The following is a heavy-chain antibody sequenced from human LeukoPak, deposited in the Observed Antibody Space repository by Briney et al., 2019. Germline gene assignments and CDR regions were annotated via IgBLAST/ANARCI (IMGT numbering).Heavy chain of an antibody. D-gene: IGHD3-10*01. J-gene: IGHJ4*02. CDR1: GFTFSSYT. Sequence: PGGSLRLSCAASGFTFSSYTMNWVRQAPGKGLEWVSSISSSSSYIYHADSVKGRFTISRDNAKNSLYLQMNSLRGEDTALYYCARVRSGFGELVDYWGQGTLVTVSS. V-gene: IGHV3-21*01. CDR2: ISSSSSYI. CDR3: ARVRSGFGELVDY.